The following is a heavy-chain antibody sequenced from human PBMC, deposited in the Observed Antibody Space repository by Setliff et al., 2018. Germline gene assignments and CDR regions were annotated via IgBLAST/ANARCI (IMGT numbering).Heavy chain of an antibody. CDR3: AREERYYNFWSGYFDY. J-gene: IGHJ4*02. Sequence: SETLSLTCAVSVYSISRDCHWGWIRQPPGKGLEWIGSIYYSGSTYYNPSLKSRVTISVDTSTNQFSLKLSSVTAADTAVYYCAREERYYNFWSGYFDYWGQGTLVTVSS. CDR1: VYSISRDCH. D-gene: IGHD3-3*01. V-gene: IGHV4-38-2*02. CDR2: IYYSGST.